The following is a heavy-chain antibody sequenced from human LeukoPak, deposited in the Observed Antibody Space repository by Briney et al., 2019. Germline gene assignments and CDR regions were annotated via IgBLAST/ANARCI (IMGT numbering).Heavy chain of an antibody. CDR1: GYTFTSYG. CDR3: ARVGVVFDY. CDR2: MNPNSGNT. J-gene: IGHJ4*02. D-gene: IGHD3-10*01. Sequence: ASVKVSCKASGYTFTSYGISWVRQAPGQGLEWMGWMNPNSGNTGYAQKFQGRVTMTRNTSISTAYMELSSLRSEDTAVYYCARVGVVFDYWGQGTLVTVSS. V-gene: IGHV1-8*02.